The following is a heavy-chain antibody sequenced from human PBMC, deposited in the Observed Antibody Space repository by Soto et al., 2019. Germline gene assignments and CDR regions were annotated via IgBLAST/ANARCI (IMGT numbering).Heavy chain of an antibody. J-gene: IGHJ5*02. V-gene: IGHV1-69*02. CDR1: GGTFSSYT. CDR2: IIPILGIA. Sequence: QVQLVQSGAEVKKPGSSVKVSCKASGGTFSSYTISWVRQAPGQGLEWMGRIIPILGIANYAQKFQGRVTXTVXKSTSTAYMELSSLRSEDTAVYYCARAVPGGWFDPWGQGTLVTVSS. CDR3: ARAVPGGWFDP. D-gene: IGHD6-19*01.